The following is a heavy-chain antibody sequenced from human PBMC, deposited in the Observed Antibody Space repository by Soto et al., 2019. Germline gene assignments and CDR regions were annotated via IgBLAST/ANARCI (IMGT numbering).Heavy chain of an antibody. J-gene: IGHJ4*02. Sequence: LGGCLRLSCAASVFTFSIYAMSCFRQAPGKGLEWVSAISGSGGSTYYADSVKGRFTISRDNSKNTLYLQMNSLRAEDTAVYYCANGREQRRDGYNSLDYWGQGTLVTVSS. CDR1: VFTFSIYA. V-gene: IGHV3-23*01. CDR3: ANGREQRRDGYNSLDY. CDR2: ISGSGGST. D-gene: IGHD5-12*01.